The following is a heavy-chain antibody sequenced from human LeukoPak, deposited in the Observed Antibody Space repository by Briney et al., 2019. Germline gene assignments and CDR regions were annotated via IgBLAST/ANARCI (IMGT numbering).Heavy chain of an antibody. CDR2: INHNSGGT. Sequence: ASVKVSCKXSGYTFTGYYMHWVRQAPRQGLEWMGRINHNSGGTNYAQKFQGRVTMTRDTSISTAYMELSRLRSDDTAVYYCARRGHWFDPWGQGTLVTVSS. CDR1: GYTFTGYY. D-gene: IGHD3-16*01. CDR3: ARRGHWFDP. J-gene: IGHJ5*02. V-gene: IGHV1-2*06.